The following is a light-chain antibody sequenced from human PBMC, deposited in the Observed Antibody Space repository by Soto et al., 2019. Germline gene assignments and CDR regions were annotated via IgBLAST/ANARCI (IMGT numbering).Light chain of an antibody. V-gene: IGKV3-15*01. J-gene: IGKJ4*01. Sequence: EIVMTQSPATLSVSPGERATLSCRASQSVYSNLAWYQQKPGQAPRLLIYGASTRATGIPDRFSGSGSGTEFTLTISSLQPEDFAVYHCQQYNKWPLTFGGGTKVDIK. CDR2: GAS. CDR1: QSVYSN. CDR3: QQYNKWPLT.